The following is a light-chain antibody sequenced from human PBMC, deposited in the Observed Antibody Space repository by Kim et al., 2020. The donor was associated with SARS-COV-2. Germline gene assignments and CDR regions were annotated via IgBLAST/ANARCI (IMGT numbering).Light chain of an antibody. V-gene: IGKV3-20*01. J-gene: IGKJ4*01. CDR2: GAS. CDR1: QSVSSSY. Sequence: ELVLTQSPGTLSLSPGERATLFCRASQSVSSSYLAWYQQKPGQAPRLIIYGASSRATGIPDRFSGSASETDFTLTIRRLEPGDFAVYYCQEYGSSSLTFGGGAQVDIK. CDR3: QEYGSSSLT.